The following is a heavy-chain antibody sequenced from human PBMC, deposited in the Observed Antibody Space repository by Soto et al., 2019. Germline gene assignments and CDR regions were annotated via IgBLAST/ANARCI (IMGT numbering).Heavy chain of an antibody. V-gene: IGHV3-30-3*01. Sequence: QVQLVESGGGVVQPWRSLRLSCAASGFTFSSYAMHWVRQAPGKGLEWVAVISYDGSNKDYADSVKGRFTISRDNSKKTLYLQMHSLRAEDTAVYYCAREERWVFYYWGQGTLVTVSS. CDR2: ISYDGSNK. CDR3: AREERWVFYY. J-gene: IGHJ4*02. CDR1: GFTFSSYA.